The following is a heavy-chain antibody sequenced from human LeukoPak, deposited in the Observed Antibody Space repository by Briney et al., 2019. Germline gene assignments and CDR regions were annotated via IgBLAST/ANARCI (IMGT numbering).Heavy chain of an antibody. Sequence: SETLSLTCTVSGASITSSNYYWLRLRQPPGKGLEWIGSIYYSGSTYYNPSLKSRVTISVDTSKNQFSLKLSSVTAADTAVYYCARALGYCSGGSCYGGAFDIWGQGTMVTASS. CDR3: ARALGYCSGGSCYGGAFDI. CDR1: GASITSSNYY. V-gene: IGHV4-39*07. CDR2: IYYSGST. J-gene: IGHJ3*02. D-gene: IGHD2-15*01.